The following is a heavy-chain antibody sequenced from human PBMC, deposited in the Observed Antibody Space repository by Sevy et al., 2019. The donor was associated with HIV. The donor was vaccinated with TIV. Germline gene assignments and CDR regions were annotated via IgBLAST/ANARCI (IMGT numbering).Heavy chain of an antibody. D-gene: IGHD3-3*01. CDR3: AGSTDTIFGVVIDY. J-gene: IGHJ4*02. CDR1: GGSISSYY. CDR2: IYYSGST. V-gene: IGHV4-59*01. Sequence: SETLSLTCTVSGGSISSYYWSWIRQPPGKGLELIGYIYYSGSTNYNPSLKSRVTISVDTSKNQFSLKLSSVTAADTAVYYCAGSTDTIFGVVIDYWGQGTLVTVSS.